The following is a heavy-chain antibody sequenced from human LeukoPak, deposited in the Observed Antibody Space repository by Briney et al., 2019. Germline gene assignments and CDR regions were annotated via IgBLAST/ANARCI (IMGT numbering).Heavy chain of an antibody. CDR2: ISGDGGST. CDR1: GFTFDDYA. V-gene: IGHV3-43*02. D-gene: IGHD6-13*01. Sequence: GGSLRLSCAASGFTFDDYAMHWVRPAPGKGLEWVSLISGDGGSTYYADSVKGRFTISRDNSKDSLYLQMNSLRTEDTALYYCARTIAAAHYCYYGMDVWGQGTTVTISS. CDR3: ARTIAAAHYCYYGMDV. J-gene: IGHJ6*02.